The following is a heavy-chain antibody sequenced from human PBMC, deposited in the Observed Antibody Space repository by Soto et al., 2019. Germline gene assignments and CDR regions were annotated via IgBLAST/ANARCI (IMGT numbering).Heavy chain of an antibody. D-gene: IGHD3-3*02. CDR3: ARGGAISSPYYYYYMDV. CDR2: IGTAGDT. Sequence: GGSLRLSCAASGFTFSSYDMHWVRQATGKGLEWVSAIGTAGDTYYPGSVKGRFTISRENAKNSLYLQMNSLRAGDTVVYYCARGGAISSPYYYYYMDVWGKGTTVTVSS. V-gene: IGHV3-13*01. CDR1: GFTFSSYD. J-gene: IGHJ6*03.